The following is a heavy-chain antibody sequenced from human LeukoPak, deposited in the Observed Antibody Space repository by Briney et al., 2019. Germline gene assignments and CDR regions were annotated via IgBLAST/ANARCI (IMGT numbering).Heavy chain of an antibody. Sequence: NPSETLSLTCAVYGGSFSGYYWSWIRQPPGKGLEWIGEINHSGSTNYNPSLKSRVTISVDTSKNQFSLKLSSVTAADTAVYYCARHGGGYYYLHAFDIWGQGTMVTVSS. V-gene: IGHV4-34*01. D-gene: IGHD3-22*01. CDR2: INHSGST. J-gene: IGHJ3*02. CDR3: ARHGGGYYYLHAFDI. CDR1: GGSFSGYY.